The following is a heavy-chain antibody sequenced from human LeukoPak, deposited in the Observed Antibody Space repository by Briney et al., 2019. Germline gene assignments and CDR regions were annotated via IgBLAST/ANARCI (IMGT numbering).Heavy chain of an antibody. CDR2: IKSKSDGGTT. CDR3: TTFSYYYGSGSYYSFDY. D-gene: IGHD3-10*01. Sequence: GGSLRLSCAASGFTFSNDWMNWVRQAPGKGLEWVGRIKSKSDGGTTDYAAPVKGRFTISRDDSKNTLYLQMNSLKTEDTAVYYCTTFSYYYGSGSYYSFDYWGQGTLVTVSS. V-gene: IGHV3-15*01. CDR1: GFTFSNDW. J-gene: IGHJ4*02.